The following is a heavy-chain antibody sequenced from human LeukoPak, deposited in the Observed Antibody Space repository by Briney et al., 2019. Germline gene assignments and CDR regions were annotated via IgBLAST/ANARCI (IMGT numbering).Heavy chain of an antibody. Sequence: PGRSLRLSCAASGFTFSTYAIHWVRQAPGKGLEWVAFIRYDGSNKYHADSVKGRFTISRDNSKNTVYLQMNSLRAEDTAVYFCAKEYGYDYNYFYSMDVWGKGTTVTISS. CDR1: GFTFSTYA. CDR2: IRYDGSNK. CDR3: AKEYGYDYNYFYSMDV. D-gene: IGHD1-1*01. J-gene: IGHJ6*03. V-gene: IGHV3-30*02.